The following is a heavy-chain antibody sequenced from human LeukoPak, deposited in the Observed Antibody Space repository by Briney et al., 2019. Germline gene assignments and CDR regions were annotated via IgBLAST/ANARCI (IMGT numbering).Heavy chain of an antibody. CDR1: GFMFSTYE. Sequence: PGGSLRLSCAASGFMFSTYEMNWVRQAPGKGLEWVSGISGSGGATYYADSVKGRFTISRDDPHNTLYLQMNSLRAEDTAVYYCAKSQLWLHGAFDIWGQGTMVTVSS. J-gene: IGHJ3*02. D-gene: IGHD5-18*01. CDR2: ISGSGGAT. V-gene: IGHV3-23*01. CDR3: AKSQLWLHGAFDI.